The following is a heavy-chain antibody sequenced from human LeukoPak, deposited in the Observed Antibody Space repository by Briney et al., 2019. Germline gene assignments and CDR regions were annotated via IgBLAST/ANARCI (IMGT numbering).Heavy chain of an antibody. J-gene: IGHJ4*02. CDR2: ISSSGSTI. CDR1: GFTFSSYE. CDR3: ARDRPSKLLPRGIDY. Sequence: GGSLRLSCAASGFTFSSYEMNWVRQAPGKGLEWVSYISSSGSTIYYADSVKGRFTISRDNAKNSLYLQMNSLRAEDTAVYYCARDRPSKLLPRGIDYWGQGTLVTVSS. V-gene: IGHV3-48*03. D-gene: IGHD2-15*01.